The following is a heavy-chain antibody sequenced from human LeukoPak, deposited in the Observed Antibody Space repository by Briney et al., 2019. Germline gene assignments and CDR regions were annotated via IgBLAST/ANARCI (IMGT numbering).Heavy chain of an antibody. CDR2: IKHDEIEN. CDR1: GFTFSHYW. CDR3: VKLVVVTATYWYFDV. Sequence: PGGSLRLSCAASGFTFSHYWMGWVRQAPGKGLDWVANIKHDEIENYLADSVTGRFTISRDNAESSLFLQMNSLRPDDTALYFCVKLVVVTATYWYFDVWGRGTPITVSS. J-gene: IGHJ2*01. V-gene: IGHV3-7*01. D-gene: IGHD2-21*02.